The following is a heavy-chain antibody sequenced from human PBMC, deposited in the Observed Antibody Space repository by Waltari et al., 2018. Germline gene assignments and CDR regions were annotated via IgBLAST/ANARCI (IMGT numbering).Heavy chain of an antibody. Sequence: EVLLVESGGGLVKPGGSLRLPCAASAFTFSSYSMNWVRQAPGKGLEWVSSISSSGSYTHYVDSVKGRFTISRDKAKNSLYLQMNTLRAEDTAVYYCARGGWGFYLDDWGQGTLVTSSS. CDR3: ARGGWGFYLDD. V-gene: IGHV3-21*02. CDR2: ISSSGSYT. J-gene: IGHJ4*02. CDR1: AFTFSSYS. D-gene: IGHD7-27*01.